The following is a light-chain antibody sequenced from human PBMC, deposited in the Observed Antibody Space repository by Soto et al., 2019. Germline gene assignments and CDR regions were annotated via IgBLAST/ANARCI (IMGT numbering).Light chain of an antibody. CDR2: EVS. J-gene: IGLJ1*01. V-gene: IGLV2-14*01. Sequence: QSALTQPASVSGSPGQSITISCTGTSSDVGGYNYVSWYQQHPGKAPKLMIYEVSNRPSGVSFRFSGSKPGNTASLTISGLQAEDEADYYCGSWDSSLSAYVFGTGTKVTVL. CDR3: GSWDSSLSAYV. CDR1: SSDVGGYNY.